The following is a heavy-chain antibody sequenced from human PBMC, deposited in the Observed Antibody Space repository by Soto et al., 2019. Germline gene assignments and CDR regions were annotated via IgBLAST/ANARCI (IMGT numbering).Heavy chain of an antibody. CDR3: AKDPRGTMIVDP. CDR2: IIPILGIA. D-gene: IGHD3-22*01. J-gene: IGHJ5*02. CDR1: GGTFSSYT. V-gene: IGHV1-69*08. Sequence: QVQLVQSGAEVKKPGSSVKVSCKASGGTFSSYTISWVRQAPGQGLEWMGRIIPILGIANYAQKFQGRVTITADKATGTAYMELSSLRSEDTAVDYCAKDPRGTMIVDPWGQGTLVTVSS.